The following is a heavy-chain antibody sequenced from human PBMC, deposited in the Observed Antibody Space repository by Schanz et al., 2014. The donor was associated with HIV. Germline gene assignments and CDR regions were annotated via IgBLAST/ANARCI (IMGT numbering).Heavy chain of an antibody. CDR3: ARTHYSVVSSRAMDV. CDR2: IKTSGGTT. CDR1: GYGYIFTTYY. Sequence: QAQLVQSGAEVKKPGASVKISCKASGYGYIFTTYYIHWVRQAPGQGLEWMGMIKTSGGTTTYAQKVQSRVTLTRDTTATTVYMELSSLKSDDTAMYYCARTHYSVVSSRAMDVWGQGTTVTVSS. D-gene: IGHD2-15*01. V-gene: IGHV1-46*01. J-gene: IGHJ6*02.